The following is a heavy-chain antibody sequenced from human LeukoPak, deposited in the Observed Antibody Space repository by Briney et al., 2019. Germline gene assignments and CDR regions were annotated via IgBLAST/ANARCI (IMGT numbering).Heavy chain of an antibody. J-gene: IGHJ4*02. V-gene: IGHV3-23*01. Sequence: GGSLRLSCAASGFTFSSYAVSWVRQAPGKGLEWVSAISGSGGSTYYADSVKGRFTISRDNSKNTLYLQMNSLRAEDTAVYYCATNYYDFWSGYKDWGQGTLVTVSP. CDR2: ISGSGGST. D-gene: IGHD3-3*01. CDR1: GFTFSSYA. CDR3: ATNYYDFWSGYKD.